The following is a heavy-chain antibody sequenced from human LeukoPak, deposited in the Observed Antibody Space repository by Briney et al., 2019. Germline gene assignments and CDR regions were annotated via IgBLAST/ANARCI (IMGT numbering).Heavy chain of an antibody. D-gene: IGHD2-2*01. CDR1: GYTFTDYY. CDR3: ARGPVRRIARWFDP. J-gene: IGHJ5*02. V-gene: IGHV1-69-2*01. Sequence: GASVKVSCKASGYTFTDYYMHWVQQAPGKGLEWMGRVDPEDGETIYAEKFQGRVTITADTSTDTAYMELSSLRSEDTAVYYCARGPVRRIARWFDPWGQGTLVTVSS. CDR2: VDPEDGET.